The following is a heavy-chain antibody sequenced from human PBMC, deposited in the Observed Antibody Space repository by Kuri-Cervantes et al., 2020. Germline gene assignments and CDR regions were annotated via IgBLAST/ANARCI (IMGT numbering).Heavy chain of an antibody. V-gene: IGHV3-48*03. CDR1: GFTFSSYE. CDR3: ARVVSQAGQFDY. D-gene: IGHD4-23*01. Sequence: GGSLRLSCAASGFTFSSYEMNWVRQAPGKGLEWVSYISSSGSTIYYADSVKGRFTISRDNANNSLYLQMNSLRDEDTAVYYCARVVSQAGQFDYWGQGTLVTVSS. J-gene: IGHJ4*02. CDR2: ISSSGSTI.